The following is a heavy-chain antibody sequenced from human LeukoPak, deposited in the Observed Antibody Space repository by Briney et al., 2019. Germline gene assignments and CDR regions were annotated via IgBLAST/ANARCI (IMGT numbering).Heavy chain of an antibody. CDR2: INCSGGST. CDR3: AKDLEGYFDY. V-gene: IGHV3-23*01. J-gene: IGHJ4*02. Sequence: GGSLRLSCAASGFTFSSYAMSWVRQAPGKGLEWVSTINCSGGSTYYADSVKGRFTISRDNSKNTLYLQMNSLRAEDTALYSCAKDLEGYFDYWGQGTLVTVSS. CDR1: GFTFSSYA.